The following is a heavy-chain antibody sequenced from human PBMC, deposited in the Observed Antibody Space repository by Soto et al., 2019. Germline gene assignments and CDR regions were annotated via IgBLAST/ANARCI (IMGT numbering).Heavy chain of an antibody. Sequence: QVQLQESGPGLVKPSQTLSLTCTVSGGSISSGGYYWSWIRQHPGKGLEWIGYIFYSGSTYYNPSLKSRDIISVATSNNQFSLKLSSVTAADTAMYYCARDPGDYGDFDYWGQGTLVTVSS. CDR1: GGSISSGGYY. CDR3: ARDPGDYGDFDY. D-gene: IGHD4-17*01. CDR2: IFYSGST. J-gene: IGHJ4*02. V-gene: IGHV4-31*03.